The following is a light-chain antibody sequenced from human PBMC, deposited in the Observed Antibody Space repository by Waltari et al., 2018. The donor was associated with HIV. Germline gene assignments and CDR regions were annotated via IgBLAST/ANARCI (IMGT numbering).Light chain of an antibody. CDR3: CSYAGSSTWV. Sequence: QSALTQPASVSGSPGQSITIPCTGTSRDVGRYHLVSWYQQHPGKAPKLMIYEVSKRPSGVSNRFSGSKSGNTASLTISGLQAEDEADYYCCSYAGSSTWVFGGGTKLTVL. V-gene: IGLV2-23*02. CDR1: SRDVGRYHL. CDR2: EVS. J-gene: IGLJ3*02.